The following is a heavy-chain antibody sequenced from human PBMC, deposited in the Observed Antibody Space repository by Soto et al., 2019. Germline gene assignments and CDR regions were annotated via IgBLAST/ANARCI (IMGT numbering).Heavy chain of an antibody. J-gene: IGHJ4*02. CDR2: IYYSGST. CDR1: GGSISSSSYY. Sequence: QLQLQESGPGLVKPSETLSLTCTVSGGSISSSSYYRGWIRQPPGKGLEWIGSIYYSGSTYYNPSLKSRVTISVDTSKHQFSLKLSSVTAADTAVYYCARRGSGSYSDYWGQGTLVTVSS. D-gene: IGHD3-10*01. V-gene: IGHV4-39*01. CDR3: ARRGSGSYSDY.